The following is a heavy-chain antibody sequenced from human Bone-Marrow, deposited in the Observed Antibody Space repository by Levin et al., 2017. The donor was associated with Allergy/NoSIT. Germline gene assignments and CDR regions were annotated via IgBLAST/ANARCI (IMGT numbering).Heavy chain of an antibody. J-gene: IGHJ4*02. Sequence: GSLRLSCEASQFTFTNAWMSWVRQAPGKGLEWVGRIKGKTDGGTSDYAAPVKGRFTISRDDSENILYLQMNSLKTEDTAVYYCTNFDYWGQGTLVTVSS. CDR3: TNFDY. CDR1: QFTFTNAW. V-gene: IGHV3-15*01. CDR2: IKGKTDGGTS.